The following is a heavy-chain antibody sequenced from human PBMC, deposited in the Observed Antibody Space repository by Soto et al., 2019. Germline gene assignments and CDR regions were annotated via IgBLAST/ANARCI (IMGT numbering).Heavy chain of an antibody. Sequence: EVQLVESGGGLIQPGGSLRLSCAASGLTVSSNSMTWVRQAPGKGLEWVSVIYSDGTTYYADSVKGRFTVSRDNSKNTLYLQMNSLRAEDTAVYYCARAYNSGSYFSDYWGQGTLVTVSS. CDR3: ARAYNSGSYFSDY. CDR2: IYSDGTT. CDR1: GLTVSSNS. V-gene: IGHV3-53*01. J-gene: IGHJ4*02. D-gene: IGHD3-10*01.